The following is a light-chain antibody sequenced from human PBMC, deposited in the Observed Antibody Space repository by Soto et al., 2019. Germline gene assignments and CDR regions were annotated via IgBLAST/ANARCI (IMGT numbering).Light chain of an antibody. V-gene: IGKV1-33*01. J-gene: IGKJ4*01. CDR1: QDISNF. CDR3: QQVNSYPLT. CDR2: DAS. Sequence: DIQMTQSPSSLSASVGDRVAITCQASQDISNFLNWYQQKPGKAPKLLTYDASDLETGVPSRFSGSGSGTDFTFTISNLQPEDFATYYCQQVNSYPLTFGGGTKVDIK.